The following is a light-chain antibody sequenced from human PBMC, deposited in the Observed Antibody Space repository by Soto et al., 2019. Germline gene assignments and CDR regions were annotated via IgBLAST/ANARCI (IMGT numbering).Light chain of an antibody. V-gene: IGLV1-40*01. CDR2: GNS. Sequence: QSVLTQPPSVSGARGQRVTISCTARRSNIGAGYDVHWYQQLPGTAPKLLIYGNSNRPSGVPDRFSGSKSGTSASLAITGLQAEDEADYYCQSYDSSLSGAVFGGGTKVTVL. CDR1: RSNIGAGYD. CDR3: QSYDSSLSGAV. J-gene: IGLJ2*01.